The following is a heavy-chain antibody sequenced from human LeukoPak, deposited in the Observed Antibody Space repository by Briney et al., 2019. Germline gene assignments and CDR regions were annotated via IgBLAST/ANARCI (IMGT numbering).Heavy chain of an antibody. Sequence: PGGSLRLSCAASGFTFSSHWMHWVRQAPGKGLVWVSRINSDGSSISYADSVKGRFTISRDNAKNTLFLQMDSLRPEDTAVYYCVRSLRSADFWGQGTLVTVSS. V-gene: IGHV3-74*01. CDR2: INSDGSSI. J-gene: IGHJ4*02. CDR3: VRSLRSADF. CDR1: GFTFSSHW.